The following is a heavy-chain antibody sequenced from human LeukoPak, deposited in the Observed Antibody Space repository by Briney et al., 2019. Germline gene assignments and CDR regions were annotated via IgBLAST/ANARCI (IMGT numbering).Heavy chain of an antibody. V-gene: IGHV1-69*06. J-gene: IGHJ3*02. D-gene: IGHD4-23*01. Sequence: GASVKVSCKASGGTFSSYAISWVRQAPGQGLEWMGGIIPIFGTANYAQKFQGRVTITADKSTSTAYLELSSLRAEDTAVYYCARGGWVVNPGDAFDIWGQGTMVTVSS. CDR1: GGTFSSYA. CDR2: IIPIFGTA. CDR3: ARGGWVVNPGDAFDI.